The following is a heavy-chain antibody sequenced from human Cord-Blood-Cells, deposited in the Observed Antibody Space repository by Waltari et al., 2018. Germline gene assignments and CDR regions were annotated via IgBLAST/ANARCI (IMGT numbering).Heavy chain of an antibody. Sequence: QVQLAQSGAAVRKPGASGKVCCKVAGYTFTELPMKWVRQAPGKGLEWTGGVDPEDGETIYAQKFQGIVTMTEDTSTDTAYMELSSLRSEDTAVYYCYVQGTTVDYWGQGTLVTVSS. J-gene: IGHJ4*02. V-gene: IGHV1-24*01. CDR3: YVQGTTVDY. CDR1: GYTFTELP. CDR2: VDPEDGET. D-gene: IGHD1-1*01.